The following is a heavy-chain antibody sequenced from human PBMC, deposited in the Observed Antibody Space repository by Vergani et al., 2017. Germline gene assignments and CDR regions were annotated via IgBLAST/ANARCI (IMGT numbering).Heavy chain of an antibody. CDR2: IDPSDSYI. Sequence: EVQLVQSGAEVKKPGESLTISCKGSGYSFTSYWITWVRQMPGKGLEWMGRIDPSDSYINYSPSFQGHVTISTDKSIRTAYLQWSSLKASDTAMYYCARGLYGGNDGSFDLWGRGTLVTVSS. V-gene: IGHV5-10-1*03. CDR3: ARGLYGGNDGSFDL. D-gene: IGHD4-23*01. J-gene: IGHJ2*01. CDR1: GYSFTSYW.